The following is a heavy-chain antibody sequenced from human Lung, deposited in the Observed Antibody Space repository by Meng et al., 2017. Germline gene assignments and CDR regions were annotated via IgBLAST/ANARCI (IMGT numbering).Heavy chain of an antibody. V-gene: IGHV4-34*01. D-gene: IGHD4-11*01. CDR2: INHSGST. CDR1: GGSFSDYY. CDR3: ARGPTTMAHDFDY. Sequence: QRGAQGLLKPSETLSSTCVVSGGSFSDYYWSWIRQPPGKGLEWIGEINHSGSTNYNPSLESRATISVDTSQNNLSLKLSSVTAADSAVYYCARGPTTMAHDFDYWGQGTLVTVSS. J-gene: IGHJ4*02.